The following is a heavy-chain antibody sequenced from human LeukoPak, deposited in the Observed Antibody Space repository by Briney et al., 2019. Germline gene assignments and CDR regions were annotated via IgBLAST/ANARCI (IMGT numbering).Heavy chain of an antibody. Sequence: TSETLSLTCAVYGGSFSGYYWSWIRQPPGKGLEWIGEINHSGSTNYNPSLKSRVTISVDTSKNQFSLKLSSVTAADTAVYYCARVPAVAGIYYYYYYYMDVWGKGTTVTVSS. J-gene: IGHJ6*03. CDR3: ARVPAVAGIYYYYYYYMDV. CDR1: GGSFSGYY. V-gene: IGHV4-34*01. CDR2: INHSGST. D-gene: IGHD6-19*01.